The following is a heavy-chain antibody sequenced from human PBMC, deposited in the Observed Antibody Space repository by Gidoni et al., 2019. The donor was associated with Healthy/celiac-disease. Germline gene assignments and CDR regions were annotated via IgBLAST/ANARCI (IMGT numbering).Heavy chain of an antibody. Sequence: EVQLLESGGGLVQPGGSLRLSCAASGFTFSSYAMSWVRQAPGKGLEWVSAISGSGGSTYYADSVKGRFTISRDNSKNTLYLQMNSLRAEDTAVYYCAKGSYLSRITMVRGVIGPFDYWGQGTLVTVSS. J-gene: IGHJ4*02. CDR1: GFTFSSYA. CDR3: AKGSYLSRITMVRGVIGPFDY. V-gene: IGHV3-23*01. D-gene: IGHD3-10*01. CDR2: ISGSGGST.